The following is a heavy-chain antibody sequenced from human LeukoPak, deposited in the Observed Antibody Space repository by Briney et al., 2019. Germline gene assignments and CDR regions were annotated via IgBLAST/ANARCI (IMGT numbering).Heavy chain of an antibody. Sequence: GGSLRLSCAASGFTFSSYAMSWVRQAPGKGLEWVSGISASGGSTHYADSLKGRFTISRDNSKNTLYLQMNSLRAEDTAVYYCASRHYYYIDVWGKGTTVTVSS. V-gene: IGHV3-23*01. J-gene: IGHJ6*03. CDR3: ASRHYYYIDV. CDR2: ISASGGST. CDR1: GFTFSSYA.